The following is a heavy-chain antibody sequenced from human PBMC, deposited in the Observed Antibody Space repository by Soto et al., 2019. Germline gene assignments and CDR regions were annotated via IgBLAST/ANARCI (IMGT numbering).Heavy chain of an antibody. D-gene: IGHD3-16*01. J-gene: IGHJ6*02. Sequence: SETLSLTCTVYNGSISSGGYSWSWIRQTPGKGLEWIGYIYPTGKTYYNPSLKNLATLSIDTSQNQFSLQLTSVTAADTAVYYCARAPPGPAPRWGVWGHGTTVTVSS. V-gene: IGHV4-30-2*01. CDR1: NGSISSGGYS. CDR3: ARAPPGPAPRWGV. CDR2: IYPTGKT.